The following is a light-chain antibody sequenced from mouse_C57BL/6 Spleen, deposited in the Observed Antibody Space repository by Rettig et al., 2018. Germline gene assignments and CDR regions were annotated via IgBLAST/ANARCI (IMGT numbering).Light chain of an antibody. CDR3: QQYSGYPLT. CDR2: STS. V-gene: IGKV4-57-1*01. J-gene: IGKJ5*01. CDR1: SSVSSSY. Sequence: ENVLTQSPAIMSASPGEKVTMTCRASSSVSSSYLHWYQQKSGASPKLWIYSTSNLASGVPARFSGSGSGTSYSLKISSVEAEDAATYYCQQYSGYPLTFGAG.